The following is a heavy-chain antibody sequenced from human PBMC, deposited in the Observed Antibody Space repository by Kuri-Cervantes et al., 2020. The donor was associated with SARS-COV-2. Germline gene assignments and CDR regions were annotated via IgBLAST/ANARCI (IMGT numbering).Heavy chain of an antibody. CDR2: IYHSGST. CDR1: GGSISSSNW. Sequence: GVLRLSCAVSGGSISSSNWWSWVRQPPGKGLEWIGEIYHSGSTNYNPSLKSRVTMSVDKSKNQFSLKLSSVTAADTAVYYCARGIAVAGAKYFDYWGQGTLVTVSS. D-gene: IGHD6-19*01. CDR3: ARGIAVAGAKYFDY. V-gene: IGHV4-4*02. J-gene: IGHJ4*02.